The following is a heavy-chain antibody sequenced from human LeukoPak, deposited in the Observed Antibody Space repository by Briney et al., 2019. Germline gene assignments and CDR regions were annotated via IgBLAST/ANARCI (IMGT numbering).Heavy chain of an antibody. CDR2: ICHSGST. CDR3: ARGSPGRAVMFFDY. Sequence: SETLSLTCTVSGGSIRSYYWSWIRQPPGKGLEWIGYICHSGSTNNNPSLKNRLTMSLDTSKNQFSLKLSSVTAADTAVYYCARGSPGRAVMFFDYWGQGTLVTVSS. D-gene: IGHD3-10*01. J-gene: IGHJ4*02. V-gene: IGHV4-59*01. CDR1: GGSIRSYY.